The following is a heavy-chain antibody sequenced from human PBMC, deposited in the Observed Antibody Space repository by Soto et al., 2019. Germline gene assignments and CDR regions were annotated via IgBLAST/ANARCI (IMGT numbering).Heavy chain of an antibody. CDR3: AKARGYSYGCFDS. CDR1: GFTISSYA. D-gene: IGHD5-18*01. J-gene: IGHJ4*02. CDR2: ISGSDGTT. Sequence: EVQLLESGGGFVQPGGSLRLSCAASGFTISSYAMNWVRQAPGKGLQWVSGISGSDGTTYYADSVRGRFTISRDNSKNSLFLQLSSLRAEDTAVYYCAKARGYSYGCFDSWGQGTLVTFSS. V-gene: IGHV3-23*01.